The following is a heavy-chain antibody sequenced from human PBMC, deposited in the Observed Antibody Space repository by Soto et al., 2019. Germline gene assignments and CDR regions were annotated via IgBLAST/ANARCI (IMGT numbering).Heavy chain of an antibody. CDR3: ASTYCTNGVCYSDYYYGMDV. CDR1: GYSFTSYW. V-gene: IGHV5-10-1*01. Sequence: GESLKISCQGSGYSFTSYWIGWVRQMPGKGLEWLWGIDRSDSYTNYSPSFQGHVTIPADKSISTAYLQWSSLKASDTAMYYCASTYCTNGVCYSDYYYGMDVWGQATTVTVSS. CDR2: IDRSDSYT. D-gene: IGHD2-8*01. J-gene: IGHJ6*02.